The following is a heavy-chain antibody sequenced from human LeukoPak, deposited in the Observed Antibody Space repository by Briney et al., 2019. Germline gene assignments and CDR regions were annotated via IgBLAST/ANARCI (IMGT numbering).Heavy chain of an antibody. Sequence: SETLSLTCTVSGGSISSYYWSWIRQPPGKGLEWIGYIYYSGSSNYNPSLKSRVTISVDTSKNQFSLKLSSVTAADTAVYYCAASLFKGEELGNFDYWGQGTLVTVSS. CDR3: AASLFKGEELGNFDY. CDR2: IYYSGSS. V-gene: IGHV4-59*08. J-gene: IGHJ4*02. D-gene: IGHD1-26*01. CDR1: GGSISSYY.